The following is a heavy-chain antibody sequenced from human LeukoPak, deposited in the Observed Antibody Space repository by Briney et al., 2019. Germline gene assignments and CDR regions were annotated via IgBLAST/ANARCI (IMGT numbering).Heavy chain of an antibody. V-gene: IGHV1-69*04. Sequence: SVKVSCKASGGTFSSYAISWVRQAPGQGLEWMGRIIPIFGLANYAQKFQGRVTITADKSTSTAYMELSSLRSEDTAVYYCARSDPGEMATIGYFDYWGQGTLVTVSS. J-gene: IGHJ4*02. CDR3: ARSDPGEMATIGYFDY. D-gene: IGHD5-24*01. CDR2: IIPIFGLA. CDR1: GGTFSSYA.